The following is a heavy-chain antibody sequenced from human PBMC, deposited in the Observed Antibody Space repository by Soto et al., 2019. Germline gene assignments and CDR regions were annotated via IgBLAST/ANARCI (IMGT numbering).Heavy chain of an antibody. J-gene: IGHJ5*02. V-gene: IGHV4-30-4*01. Sequence: SLTCTVSGSSIRSTDYYWSCIRQAPVKGLEWIGYAYYTGSTYYNPPLMSRLTISVDTSKNQFSLKLTSVTAAETAVYYCVRTAREGAVAPHWFDRWGQGTQVTVSS. CDR1: GSSIRSTDYY. D-gene: IGHD2-21*02. CDR3: VRTAREGAVAPHWFDR. CDR2: AYYTGST.